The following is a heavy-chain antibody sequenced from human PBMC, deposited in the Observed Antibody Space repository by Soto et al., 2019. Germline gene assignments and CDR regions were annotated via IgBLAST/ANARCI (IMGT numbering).Heavy chain of an antibody. D-gene: IGHD5-12*01. J-gene: IGHJ4*02. Sequence: NPSETLSLTCTVSGGSISSSSYYWGWIRQPPGKGLEWIGSIYYSGSTYYNPSLKSRVTISVDTSKNQFSLKLSSVTAADTAVYYCARREMATTFDYWGQGTLVTVSS. CDR3: ARREMATTFDY. CDR2: IYYSGST. V-gene: IGHV4-39*01. CDR1: GGSISSSSYY.